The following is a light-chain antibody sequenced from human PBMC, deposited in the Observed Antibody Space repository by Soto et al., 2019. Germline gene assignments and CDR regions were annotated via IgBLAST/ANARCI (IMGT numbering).Light chain of an antibody. CDR2: EVS. CDR3: SSYTSTTTRV. Sequence: QSALTQPASVSGSPGQSITISCTGTSSDVGGYNYVSWYQQHSGKGPKLMIYEVSNRPSGVSNHFSGSKSGNTATLTISGLQAEDEADYYCSSYTSTTTRVFGTGTKVTVL. J-gene: IGLJ1*01. V-gene: IGLV2-14*03. CDR1: SSDVGGYNY.